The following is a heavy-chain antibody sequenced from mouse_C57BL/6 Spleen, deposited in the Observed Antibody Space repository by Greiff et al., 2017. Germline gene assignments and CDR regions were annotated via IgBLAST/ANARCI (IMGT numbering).Heavy chain of an antibody. D-gene: IGHD1-1*01. CDR3: ARLRAMDY. Sequence: QVQLQQSGAELVKPGASVRISGKASAYAFGSYWMNWVKRRPGRGLEWIGQFYPGDGETNYNGKFKGKATLTADKSSSTAYMQLSSLTSEDSAVYFCARLRAMDYWGQGTSVTVSA. CDR1: AYAFGSYW. CDR2: FYPGDGET. J-gene: IGHJ4*01. V-gene: IGHV1-80*01.